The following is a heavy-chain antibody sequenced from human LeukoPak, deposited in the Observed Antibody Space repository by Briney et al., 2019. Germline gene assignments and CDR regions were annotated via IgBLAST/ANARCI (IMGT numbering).Heavy chain of an antibody. J-gene: IGHJ4*02. CDR3: ARGARGRSSGYYYDFDY. CDR1: GYTFTNYG. CDR2: ISAYNGNT. D-gene: IGHD3-22*01. Sequence: GASVKVSCKASGYTFTNYGITWVRQAPGQGLEWMGWISAYNGNTDYAQKLQGRVTMTTDTSTTTAYMELRSLRSDDTAVYYCARGARGRSSGYYYDFDYWGQGTLVTVSS. V-gene: IGHV1-18*01.